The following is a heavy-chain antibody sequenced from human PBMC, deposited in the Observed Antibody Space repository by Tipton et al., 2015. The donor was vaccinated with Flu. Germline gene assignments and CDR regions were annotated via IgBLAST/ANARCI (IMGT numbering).Heavy chain of an antibody. D-gene: IGHD3-9*01. Sequence: RSLRLSCAASGFTFSSYGMQWVRQAPGKGLEWVAVIWYDGSNKYYADSVKGRLTISRDNSKNTLYLQMNSLRAEDTAVYYCAKEYYDILTGSSLDYWGQGTLVTVSS. CDR1: GFTFSSYG. CDR3: AKEYYDILTGSSLDY. V-gene: IGHV3-33*06. J-gene: IGHJ4*02. CDR2: IWYDGSNK.